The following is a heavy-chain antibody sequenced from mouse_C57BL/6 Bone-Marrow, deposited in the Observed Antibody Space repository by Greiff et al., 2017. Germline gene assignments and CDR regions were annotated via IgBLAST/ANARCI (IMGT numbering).Heavy chain of an antibody. CDR3: ARWIYYDYDEAWFGY. CDR1: GYTFTSYW. J-gene: IGHJ3*01. V-gene: IGHV1-55*01. Sequence: QVQLQQPGAELVKPGASVKMSCKASGYTFTSYWITWVKQRPGQGLEWIGDIYPGSGSTNYNEKFKSKATLTVDTSSSTAYMQLSSLTSEDYAVYYCARWIYYDYDEAWFGYWGQGTLVTVSA. D-gene: IGHD2-4*01. CDR2: IYPGSGST.